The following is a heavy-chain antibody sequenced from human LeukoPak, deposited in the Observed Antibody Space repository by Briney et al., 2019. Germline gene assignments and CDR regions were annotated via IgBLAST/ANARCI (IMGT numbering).Heavy chain of an antibody. CDR2: ISYDGSNK. Sequence: GGSLRLSCAASGFTFSSYAMHWVRQAPGKGLEWVAVISYDGSNKNYADSVKGRFTISRDNSKNTLYLHMNSLRTEDTAVYYCARDGGFYDFWNPSYYYYMDVWGKGTTVTVSS. CDR3: ARDGGFYDFWNPSYYYYMDV. D-gene: IGHD3-3*01. CDR1: GFTFSSYA. J-gene: IGHJ6*03. V-gene: IGHV3-30-3*01.